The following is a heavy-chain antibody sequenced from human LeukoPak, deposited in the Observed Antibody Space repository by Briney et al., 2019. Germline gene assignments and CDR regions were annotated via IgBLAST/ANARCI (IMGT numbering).Heavy chain of an antibody. V-gene: IGHV3-11*04. D-gene: IGHD3-16*02. Sequence: GGSLRLSCAASGFTVSDNYMSWVRQAPGKGLEWVSYISSSSGNIYYADSVKGRFTISRDNAKTSLYLQMNSLRAEDTALYYCARDRGGIGYYMDVWGKGTTVTVSS. CDR1: GFTVSDNY. CDR2: ISSSSGNI. J-gene: IGHJ6*03. CDR3: ARDRGGIGYYMDV.